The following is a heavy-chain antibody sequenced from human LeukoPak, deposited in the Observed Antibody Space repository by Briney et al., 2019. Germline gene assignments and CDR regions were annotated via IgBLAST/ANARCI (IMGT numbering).Heavy chain of an antibody. CDR1: GGSITTSSYY. CDR3: ARAFRARYFDL. J-gene: IGHJ2*01. V-gene: IGHV4-39*01. Sequence: KPSETLSLTCTVSGGSITTSSYYWGWIRQPPGKGLEWIGIIYYSGSTYYNPSLKGRVAISVDTSKNQFSLTLCSVTAADTAVYYCARAFRARYFDLWGRGTLVTVSS. D-gene: IGHD2/OR15-2a*01. CDR2: IYYSGST.